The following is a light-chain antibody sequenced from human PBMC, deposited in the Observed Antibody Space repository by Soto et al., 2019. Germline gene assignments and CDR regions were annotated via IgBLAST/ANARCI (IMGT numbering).Light chain of an antibody. V-gene: IGKV1-39*01. CDR3: QQSYSSPLT. CDR1: QTISNY. Sequence: DIQLTQSPSSLSASVGDRVTITCRASQTISNYLIWYQQKPGKAPKFLIYSASTLQSGVPSRFSGSGSGTDLTLTTSSLQPEDFATYYCQQSYSSPLTFGVGTKVDIK. J-gene: IGKJ4*01. CDR2: SAS.